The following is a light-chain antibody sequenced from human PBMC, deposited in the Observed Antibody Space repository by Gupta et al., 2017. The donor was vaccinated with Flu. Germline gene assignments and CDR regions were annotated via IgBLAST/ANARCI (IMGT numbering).Light chain of an antibody. CDR1: SSDVGGFDY. CDR3: PSYTANYPLWV. J-gene: IGLJ3*02. CDR2: EVT. V-gene: IGLV2-14*01. Sequence: QSALTHPASVSVSSGQSITSSCRGTSSDVGGFDYVSWYQHHPGKVPKLIIFEVTKRPSGISNRFSGSKSGNTASLRISGIQAEDEAYYFCPSYTANYPLWVFGGGTKLTVL.